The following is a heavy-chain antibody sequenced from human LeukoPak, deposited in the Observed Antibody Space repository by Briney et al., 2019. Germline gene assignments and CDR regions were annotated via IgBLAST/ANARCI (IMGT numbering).Heavy chain of an antibody. CDR3: AELGITMIGGV. CDR1: GFTFTNYD. Sequence: GGSLRLSCAASGFTFTNYDMSWVRQAPGQGREWGSAISMGSGNTYYADSVKGRFTISRDNAKNSLYLQMNSLRAEDTAVYYCAELGITMIGGVWGKGTTVTISS. J-gene: IGHJ6*04. D-gene: IGHD3-10*02. CDR2: ISMGSGNT. V-gene: IGHV3-23*01.